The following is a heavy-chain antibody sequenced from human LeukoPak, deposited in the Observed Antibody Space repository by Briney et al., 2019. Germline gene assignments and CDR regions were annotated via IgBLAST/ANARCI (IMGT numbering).Heavy chain of an antibody. D-gene: IGHD5-12*01. CDR1: GFTLSSYS. CDR2: ISSSSSYI. CDR3: AREGSDIVATIKPLDY. Sequence: GGSLRLSCAASGFTLSSYSMNWVRQAPGKGLEWVSSISSSSSYIYYADSVKGRFTISRDNAKNSLYLQMNSLRAEDTAVYYCAREGSDIVATIKPLDYWGQGTLVTVSS. V-gene: IGHV3-21*01. J-gene: IGHJ4*02.